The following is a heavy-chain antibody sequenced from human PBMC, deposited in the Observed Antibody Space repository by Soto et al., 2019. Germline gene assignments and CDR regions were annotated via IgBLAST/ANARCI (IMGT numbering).Heavy chain of an antibody. CDR1: GFSFSTYW. CDR3: AKGGHIDF. J-gene: IGHJ4*02. V-gene: IGHV3-7*03. Sequence: GGSLRLSCVASGFSFSTYWMSWVRQVPGTGLEWVADIKADGSETHYVDSVRGRFTISRDNAKTSLYLQVNSLRAEDTAVYYCAKGGHIDFCGQGTLVTVSS. D-gene: IGHD3-16*01. CDR2: IKADGSET.